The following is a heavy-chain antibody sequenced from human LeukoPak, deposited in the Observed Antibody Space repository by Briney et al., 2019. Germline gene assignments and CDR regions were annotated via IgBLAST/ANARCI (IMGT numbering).Heavy chain of an antibody. D-gene: IGHD3-16*01. Sequence: GGSLRLSCAASGFIFSDHYFDWVRQAPGKGLEWLGRIRNKVNRHTTEYAASVKGRFTISADDSNNSLHLLMNSLKSEDTAVYYCARRYGGFDLWGLGTLVTVSS. J-gene: IGHJ4*02. CDR2: IRNKVNRHTT. CDR3: ARRYGGFDL. CDR1: GFIFSDHY. V-gene: IGHV3-72*01.